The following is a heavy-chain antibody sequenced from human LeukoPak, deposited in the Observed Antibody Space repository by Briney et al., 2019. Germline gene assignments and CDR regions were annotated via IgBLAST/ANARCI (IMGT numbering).Heavy chain of an antibody. CDR3: ASWRSSWFNWFDP. D-gene: IGHD6-13*01. V-gene: IGHV4-39*07. J-gene: IGHJ5*02. Sequence: SETLSLTCAVSGGSISSSSYYWGWIRQPPGKGLEWIGSIYYSGSTYYNPSLKSRVTISVDTSKNQFSLKLSSVTAADTAVYYCASWRSSWFNWFDPWGQGTLVTVSS. CDR2: IYYSGST. CDR1: GGSISSSSYY.